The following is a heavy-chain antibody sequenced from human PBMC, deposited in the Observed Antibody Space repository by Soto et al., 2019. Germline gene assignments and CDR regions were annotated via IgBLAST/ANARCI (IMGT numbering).Heavy chain of an antibody. CDR1: GFTFRTYA. CDR2: ISGSGGYT. D-gene: IGHD3-10*01. Sequence: EVQLLESGGGLVQPGGSLRLFCAASGFTFRTYAMSWVRQAPGKGLEWVSAISGSGGYTYYTDSVKGRFTISRDNSKNPLSLQMNSLRVEDTALYYCAKDRGGGSGSYGLDVWGQGTTVTVSS. V-gene: IGHV3-23*01. CDR3: AKDRGGGSGSYGLDV. J-gene: IGHJ6*02.